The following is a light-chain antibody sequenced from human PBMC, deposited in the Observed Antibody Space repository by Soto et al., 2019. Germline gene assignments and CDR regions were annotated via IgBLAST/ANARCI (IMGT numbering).Light chain of an antibody. CDR1: HSISTW. CDR3: QHYNNYPYT. V-gene: IGKV1-5*03. Sequence: DIQMTQSPSTLSASVGDRVTITCRASHSISTWLAWYQQKPGKAPKLLIHKASILQGGVPSRFSGSGSGTEFTLTISSLQPDDFATYYCQHYNNYPYTFGQGTKLEIK. J-gene: IGKJ2*01. CDR2: KAS.